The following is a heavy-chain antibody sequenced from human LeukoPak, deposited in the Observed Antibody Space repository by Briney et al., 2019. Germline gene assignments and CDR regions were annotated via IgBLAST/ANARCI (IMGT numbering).Heavy chain of an antibody. CDR3: ARVRYDYWSGLSFFDY. Sequence: GGSLRLSCVASGFTFTKCAMSWIRQAPGKGLEWVSSIPTTGSHIYYADSVKGRFTISRDNANNSLYLQMANLRAEDTAVYYCARVRYDYWSGLSFFDYWGQGTLVTVSS. J-gene: IGHJ4*02. D-gene: IGHD3-3*01. CDR2: IPTTGSHI. V-gene: IGHV3-21*01. CDR1: GFTFTKCA.